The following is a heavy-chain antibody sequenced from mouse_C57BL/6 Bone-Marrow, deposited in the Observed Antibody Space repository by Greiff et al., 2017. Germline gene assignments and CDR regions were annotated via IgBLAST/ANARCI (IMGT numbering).Heavy chain of an antibody. CDR2: IDPSDSYT. CDR1: GYTFTSYW. CDR3: ATLFYFDY. V-gene: IGHV1-69*01. D-gene: IGHD1-1*01. Sequence: QVQLQQSGAELVMPGASVKLSCKASGYTFTSYWMHWVKQRPGQGLEWIGEIDPSDSYTNYNQKFKGKSTLTVDKSSSTAYMQLSSLTSEDSAVYYSATLFYFDYWGQGTTLTVSS. J-gene: IGHJ2*01.